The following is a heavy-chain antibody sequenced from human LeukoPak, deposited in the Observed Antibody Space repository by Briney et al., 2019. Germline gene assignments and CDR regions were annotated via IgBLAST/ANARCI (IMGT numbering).Heavy chain of an antibody. CDR1: GFTFSNYA. D-gene: IGHD3-22*01. J-gene: IGHJ4*02. V-gene: IGHV3-23*01. Sequence: GGSLRLSCAASGFTFSNYAMSWVRQAPGKGLEWVSAVSGNGGSTNYADSVKGRFTISRDNSKNTLYLQMNSLRAEDTAVYYCAAYYFDSSGYYGTSRSGFEYWGQGTQVTVSS. CDR2: VSGNGGST. CDR3: AAYYFDSSGYYGTSRSGFEY.